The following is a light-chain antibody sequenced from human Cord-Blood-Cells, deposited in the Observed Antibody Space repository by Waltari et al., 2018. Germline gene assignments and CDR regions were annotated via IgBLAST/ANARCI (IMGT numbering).Light chain of an antibody. V-gene: IGKV1-39*01. Sequence: DIQMTQSPSSLSASVGDRATITCRASQSISSYLNWYQQKPGKAPKLLIYAASSLQSGVPSRFSGSGSGTDFTLTISSLQPEDFATYYCQQSYSTPQVTFGGGTKVEIK. CDR2: AAS. CDR1: QSISSY. CDR3: QQSYSTPQVT. J-gene: IGKJ4*01.